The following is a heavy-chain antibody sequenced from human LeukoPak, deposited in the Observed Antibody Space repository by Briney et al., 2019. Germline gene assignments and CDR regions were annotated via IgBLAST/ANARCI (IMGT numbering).Heavy chain of an antibody. V-gene: IGHV1-2*02. CDR3: ARLTYYDSSGYLDY. CDR1: GCTFTGYY. J-gene: IGHJ4*02. D-gene: IGHD3-22*01. CDR2: INPNSGGT. Sequence: ASVKVSCKASGCTFTGYYMHWVRQAPGQGLEWMGWINPNSGGTNYAQKFQGRVTMTRDMSTSTVYMELSSLRSEDTAVYYCARLTYYDSSGYLDYWGQGTLVTVSS.